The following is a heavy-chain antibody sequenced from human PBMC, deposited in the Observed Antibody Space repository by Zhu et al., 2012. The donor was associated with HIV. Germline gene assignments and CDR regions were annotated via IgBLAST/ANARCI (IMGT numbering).Heavy chain of an antibody. Sequence: QVRLQESGPGLVKPSETLSLTCTVSGDSVSTTYYYWSWIRQPPGEGLEWIGNNYYTGSPNYNPALKSRVTISIDTSKNQFSLKLRSVTAADTAVYFCAKVPPPXAVAEYYFDYWGHGILVTVSS. D-gene: IGHD6-19*01. J-gene: IGHJ4*01. V-gene: IGHV4-61*01. CDR1: GDSVSTTYYY. CDR3: AKVPPPXAVAEYYFDY. CDR2: NYYTGSP.